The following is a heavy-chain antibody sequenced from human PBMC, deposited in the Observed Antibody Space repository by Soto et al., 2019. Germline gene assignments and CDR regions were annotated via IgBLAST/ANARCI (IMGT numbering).Heavy chain of an antibody. D-gene: IGHD1-26*01. CDR1: GYTLTELS. CDR3: ATARLRWERYYYGMDV. J-gene: IGHJ6*02. Sequence: QVQLVQSGAEVKKPGASVKVSCKVSGYTLTELSMHWVRQAPGKGLEWMGGFDPEDGETIYAQKFQGRVTTTADTSTDTAYMELSSLRSEDTAVYYCATARLRWERYYYGMDVWGQGTTVTVSS. CDR2: FDPEDGET. V-gene: IGHV1-24*01.